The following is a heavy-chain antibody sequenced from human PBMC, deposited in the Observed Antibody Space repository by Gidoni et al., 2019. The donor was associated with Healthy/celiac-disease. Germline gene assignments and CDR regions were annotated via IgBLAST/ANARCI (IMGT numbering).Heavy chain of an antibody. D-gene: IGHD3-10*01. CDR2: INHSGST. J-gene: IGHJ5*02. Sequence: QVQLQQWGAGLLKPSETLSLTCAVYGGSFSGYYWSWIRQPPGKGLEWIGEINHSGSTNYNPSLKSRVTISVDTSKNQFSLKLSSVTAADTAVYYCARAPGLWFGEVNWFDPWGQGTLVTVSS. CDR1: GGSFSGYY. CDR3: ARAPGLWFGEVNWFDP. V-gene: IGHV4-34*01.